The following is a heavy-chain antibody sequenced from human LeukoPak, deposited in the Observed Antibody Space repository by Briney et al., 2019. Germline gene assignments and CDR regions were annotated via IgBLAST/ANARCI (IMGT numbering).Heavy chain of an antibody. J-gene: IGHJ5*02. CDR1: GLSINTYS. V-gene: IGHV4-59*01. D-gene: IGHD6-19*01. CDR2: IYHTGAS. Sequence: SETLSLTCHVSGLSINTYSWTWIRQTPAKGLEWLGYIYHTGASTYSPSFKGRVSVSIDTSTSRFSLNLNSVTPADTALYFCARRMAAAGDTWFDHWGQGLLVTVAS. CDR3: ARRMAAAGDTWFDH.